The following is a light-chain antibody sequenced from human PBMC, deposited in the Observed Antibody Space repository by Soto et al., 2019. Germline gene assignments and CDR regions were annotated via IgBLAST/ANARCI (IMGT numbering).Light chain of an antibody. J-gene: IGKJ1*01. Sequence: DFQMTQSPSTLSASVGDRVTITCRASQSISSWLAWYQQKPGKAPKLLIYDASSLESGVASRFSGSGSGTEFTLTISSLQTDDFATYYCQQYNSYPWTFGQGTKVDIK. CDR2: DAS. V-gene: IGKV1-5*01. CDR3: QQYNSYPWT. CDR1: QSISSW.